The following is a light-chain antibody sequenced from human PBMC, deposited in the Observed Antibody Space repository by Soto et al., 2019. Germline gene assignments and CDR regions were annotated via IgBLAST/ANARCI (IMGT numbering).Light chain of an antibody. CDR3: QQYNNWPT. CDR1: QSVSSN. J-gene: IGKJ1*01. Sequence: EIVMTQSPATLSASPGERATLSCRASQSVSSNLAWYQQKPGQAPRLLIYGASTRATGIPARFSGSGSGTEFTLTISSLQYEDFAVYYCQQYNNWPTFGQGTKV. V-gene: IGKV3-15*01. CDR2: GAS.